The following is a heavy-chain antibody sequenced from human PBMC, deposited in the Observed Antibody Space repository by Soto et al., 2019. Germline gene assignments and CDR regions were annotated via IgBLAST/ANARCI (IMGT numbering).Heavy chain of an antibody. CDR2: IYYSGST. CDR3: ARLNGYCVSTGCHGCYGMDV. J-gene: IGHJ6*02. V-gene: IGHV4-59*01. D-gene: IGHD2-2*03. Sequence: SETLSLTCTVSGGSISGYYWSWIRQPPGKGLEWIGYIYYSGSTTHNPSLKSRVTISVDASRNQFSLRLSSVTAADTAVYYCARLNGYCVSTGCHGCYGMDVWGQGTTVTVSS. CDR1: GGSISGYY.